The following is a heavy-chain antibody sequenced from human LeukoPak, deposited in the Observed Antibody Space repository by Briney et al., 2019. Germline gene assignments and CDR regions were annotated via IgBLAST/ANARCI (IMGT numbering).Heavy chain of an antibody. D-gene: IGHD6-13*01. CDR3: AREYSAGWFDP. V-gene: IGHV3-33*01. CDR1: GFTFSSYG. CDR2: IWYDGSNK. J-gene: IGHJ5*02. Sequence: GGSLRPSCAASGFTFSSYGMHWVRQAPGKGLEWVAVIWYDGSNKFYADSVKGRFTISRDNSKNTLYLQMNSLRAEDTAVYYCAREYSAGWFDPWGRGTLVTVSS.